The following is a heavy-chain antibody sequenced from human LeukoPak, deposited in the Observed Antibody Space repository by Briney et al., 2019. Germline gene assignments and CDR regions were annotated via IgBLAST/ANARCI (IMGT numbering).Heavy chain of an antibody. V-gene: IGHV4-30-4*08. Sequence: LRLSCAASGFTFSGYYMSWIRQAPGKGLEWIGYIYYSGSTYYNPSLKSRVTISVDTSKNQFSLKLSSVTAADTAVYYCARVSGQQLYFYWGQGTLVTVSS. CDR1: GFTFSGYY. J-gene: IGHJ4*02. CDR3: ARVSGQQLYFY. CDR2: IYYSGST. D-gene: IGHD6-13*01.